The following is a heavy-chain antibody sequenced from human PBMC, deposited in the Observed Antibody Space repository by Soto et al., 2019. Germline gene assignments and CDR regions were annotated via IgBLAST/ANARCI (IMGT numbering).Heavy chain of an antibody. V-gene: IGHV3-23*01. CDR3: AKRGTYYFDY. D-gene: IGHD2-15*01. CDR1: GFTFSNAW. Sequence: GGSLRLSCAASGFTFSNAWMSWVRQAPWKGLEWVSSINSGGGGTFYSDSVKGRFTISRDNSKNTLYLQINSLRAEDTAVYYCAKRGTYYFDYWGQGALVTVSS. CDR2: INSGGGGT. J-gene: IGHJ4*02.